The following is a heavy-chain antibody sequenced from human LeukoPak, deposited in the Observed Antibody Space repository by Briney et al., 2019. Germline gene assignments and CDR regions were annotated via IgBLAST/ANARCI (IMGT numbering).Heavy chain of an antibody. CDR1: GFTFSSYT. V-gene: IGHV3-48*01. J-gene: IGHJ6*03. D-gene: IGHD6-6*01. CDR3: ARFSAGSSYYYYMDV. Sequence: PGGPLRLSCAASGFTFSSYTMNWLRQPPGKGLEWVSNIGTSSTTIYYADSVKRRFTISRDNAKNSLYLQMNSLRADDTAVYYCARFSAGSSYYYYMDVWGKGTTVTVSS. CDR2: IGTSSTTI.